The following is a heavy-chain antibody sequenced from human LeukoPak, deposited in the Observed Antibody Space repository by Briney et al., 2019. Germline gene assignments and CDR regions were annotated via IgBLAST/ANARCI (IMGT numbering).Heavy chain of an antibody. V-gene: IGHV4-38-2*02. D-gene: IGHD4-17*01. CDR1: GYSISSGYY. CDR2: IYHSGST. CDR3: ARAGVDHYGDYGTFDP. J-gene: IGHJ5*02. Sequence: NASETLSLTCTVSGYSISSGYYWGWIRQPPGKGLEWIGSIYHSGSTYYNPSLKSRVTISVDTSKNQFSLKLSSVTAADTAVYYCARAGVDHYGDYGTFDPWGQGTLVTVSS.